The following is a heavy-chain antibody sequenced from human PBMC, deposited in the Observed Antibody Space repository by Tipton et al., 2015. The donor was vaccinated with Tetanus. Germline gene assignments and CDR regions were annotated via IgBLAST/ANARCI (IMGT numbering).Heavy chain of an antibody. CDR3: ARRSYCSSSRCFDAFDL. CDR1: GGSITKDY. D-gene: IGHD2-2*01. J-gene: IGHJ3*01. Sequence: LRLSCNVSGGSITKDYWSWIRQSPGKTLEWIGYISHSGSPNYNPSLKSRATVSVDTSKNQFSLDLTSVTAADTAVYYCARRSYCSSSRCFDAFDLWGQGTMVTVSS. CDR2: ISHSGSP. V-gene: IGHV4-59*01.